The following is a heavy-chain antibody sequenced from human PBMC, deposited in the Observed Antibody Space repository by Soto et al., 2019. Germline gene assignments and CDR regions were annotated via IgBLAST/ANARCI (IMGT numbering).Heavy chain of an antibody. V-gene: IGHV1-18*01. CDR1: GYTFTSYG. Sequence: ASVKVSYKASGYTFTSYGISWVRQAPGQGLEWMGWISAYNGNTNYAQKLQGRVTMTTDTSTSTAYMELRSLRSDDTAVYYCARVSSYCSSTSCYSYYYYYGMDVWGQGTTVTVSS. CDR3: ARVSSYCSSTSCYSYYYYYGMDV. CDR2: ISAYNGNT. D-gene: IGHD2-2*01. J-gene: IGHJ6*02.